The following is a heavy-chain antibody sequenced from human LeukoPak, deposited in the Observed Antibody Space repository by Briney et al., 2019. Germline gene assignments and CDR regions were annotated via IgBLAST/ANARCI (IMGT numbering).Heavy chain of an antibody. CDR3: VGLGSGTTCLSPEKCGWFDP. CDR2: IIEDGSEK. CDR1: GFTLSNFW. V-gene: IGHV3-7*01. Sequence: GGSLRLSCAASGFTLSNFWITCVRQAHGKGMGWVANIIEDGSEKSYVGSVKGRFIISRDNAKNSLYLQMNTLRAEDTAVYYCVGLGSGTTCLSPEKCGWFDPWGQGTLVTVSS. J-gene: IGHJ5*02. D-gene: IGHD1/OR15-1a*01.